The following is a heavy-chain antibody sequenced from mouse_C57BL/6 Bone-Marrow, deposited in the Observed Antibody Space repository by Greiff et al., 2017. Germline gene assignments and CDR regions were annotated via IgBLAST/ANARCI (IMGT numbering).Heavy chain of an antibody. CDR3: TSHYYGLDY. CDR2: IDPGNGDT. V-gene: IGHV14-4*01. Sequence: FQLQQSGAELVRPGASVKLSCTASGFNIKDDYLHWVKQRPEQGLEWIGCIDPGNGDTEYASKFQGKATITADTSSNTAYLQLSSLTSEDTAVYYCTSHYYGLDYWGQGTTLTVSS. J-gene: IGHJ2*01. CDR1: GFNIKDDY. D-gene: IGHD1-1*01.